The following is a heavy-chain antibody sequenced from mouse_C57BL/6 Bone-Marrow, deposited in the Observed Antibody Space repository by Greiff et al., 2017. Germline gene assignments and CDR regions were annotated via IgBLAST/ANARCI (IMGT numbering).Heavy chain of an antibody. Sequence: VQLQQSGGGLVQPKGSLKLSCAASGFSFNTYAMNWVRQAPGKGLEWVARIRSKSNNYATYYADSVKDRFTISRDDSESMLYLQMNNLKTEDTAMYYWLRERGDYYGSSGGYFDVWGTGTTVTVSS. CDR2: IRSKSNNYAT. CDR1: GFSFNTYA. CDR3: LRERGDYYGSSGGYFDV. V-gene: IGHV10-1*01. J-gene: IGHJ1*03. D-gene: IGHD1-1*01.